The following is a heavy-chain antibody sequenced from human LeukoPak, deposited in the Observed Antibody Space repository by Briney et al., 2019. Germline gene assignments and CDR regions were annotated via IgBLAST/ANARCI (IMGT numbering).Heavy chain of an antibody. J-gene: IGHJ4*02. V-gene: IGHV4-39*01. D-gene: IGHD6-19*01. Sequence: SETLSLTCTVSGGSISSSSYYWGWIRQPPGKGLEWIGSIYYSGSTYYNPSLKSRVTISVDTSKNQFSLKLSSVTAADTAVYYCARHGVAVADFFDYWGQGTLVTVSS. CDR3: ARHGVAVADFFDY. CDR2: IYYSGST. CDR1: GGSISSSSYY.